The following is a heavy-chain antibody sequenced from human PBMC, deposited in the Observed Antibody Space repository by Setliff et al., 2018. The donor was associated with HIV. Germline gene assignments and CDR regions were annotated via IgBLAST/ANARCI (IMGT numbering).Heavy chain of an antibody. CDR3: VRGALLAVFDFDH. D-gene: IGHD3-10*01. CDR2: INVGKGDT. J-gene: IGHJ4*02. V-gene: IGHV1-3*01. CDR1: GYTFTTYS. Sequence: GASVKVSCKASGYTFTTYSLHWVRQAPGQSLEWMGWINVGKGDTKSSQKFQGRFTITTDTSANTAYMELSSPTSDDTALYFCVRGALLAVFDFDHWGQGTQVTVSS.